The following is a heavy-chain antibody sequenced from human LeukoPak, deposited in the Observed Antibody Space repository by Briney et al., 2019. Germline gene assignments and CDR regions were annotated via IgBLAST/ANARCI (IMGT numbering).Heavy chain of an antibody. V-gene: IGHV1-18*01. CDR3: ARPPQNYYDSSGYYFGY. CDR1: GYTFTSYG. J-gene: IGHJ4*02. Sequence: ASVTVSCKASGYTFTSYGISWVRQAPGQGLEWMGWISAYNGNTNYAQKLQGRVTMTRDTSTSTVYMELSSLRSEDTAVYYCARPPQNYYDSSGYYFGYWGQGTLVTVSS. CDR2: ISAYNGNT. D-gene: IGHD3-22*01.